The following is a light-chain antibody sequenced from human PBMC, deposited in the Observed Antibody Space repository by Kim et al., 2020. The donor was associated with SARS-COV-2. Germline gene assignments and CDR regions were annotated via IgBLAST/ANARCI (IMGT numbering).Light chain of an antibody. CDR3: HQRRDWPLT. CDR2: DAS. V-gene: IGKV3-11*01. Sequence: PGERATLSCRASQSVSSSLAWYQQKPGQAPRLLIYDASSRATGIPARFSGSGSGTDFTLTISSLEPEDFAVYYCHQRRDWPLTFGAGTKVDI. J-gene: IGKJ4*01. CDR1: QSVSSS.